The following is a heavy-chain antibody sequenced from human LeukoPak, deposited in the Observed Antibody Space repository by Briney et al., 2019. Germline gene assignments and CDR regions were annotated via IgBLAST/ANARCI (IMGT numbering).Heavy chain of an antibody. Sequence: SETLSLTFAVYGGYSSGYYCSWIRQPPRKGLEWNGEINHSGSTNYNPSLKSRVTISVDTSKNQFSLKLSSVTAADTAVYYCARSRPGRIAAAPDLKYFQHWGQGTLVTVSS. CDR1: GGYSSGYY. CDR3: ARSRPGRIAAAPDLKYFQH. V-gene: IGHV4-34*01. CDR2: INHSGST. J-gene: IGHJ1*01. D-gene: IGHD6-13*01.